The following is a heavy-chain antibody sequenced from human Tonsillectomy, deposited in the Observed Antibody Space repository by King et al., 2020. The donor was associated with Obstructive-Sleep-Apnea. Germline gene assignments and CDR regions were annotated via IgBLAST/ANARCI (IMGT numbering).Heavy chain of an antibody. Sequence: LQLQESGPGLVKPSETLSLTCTVSGGSISSSSYYWGWIRQPPGKGLEWIGSIYYSGSTYYNPSLTSRVTISVDTSKKQFSLKLASVTAAATAVYYCARDLADYGSGSYYLTFHFDYWGQGTLVTVSS. CDR1: GGSISSSSYY. J-gene: IGHJ4*02. CDR3: ARDLADYGSGSYYLTFHFDY. CDR2: IYYSGST. V-gene: IGHV4-39*07. D-gene: IGHD3-10*01.